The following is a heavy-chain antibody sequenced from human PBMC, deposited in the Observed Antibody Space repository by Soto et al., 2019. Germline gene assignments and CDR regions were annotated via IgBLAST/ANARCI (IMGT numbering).Heavy chain of an antibody. Sequence: QVQLQESGPGLVKPSETLSLTCTVSGGSISSYYWSWIRQPPGKGLEWIGYIYYSGSTNYNPSLKSRVTISVDTSKNQFSLKLSSVTAADTAVYYCARDPRGYCSGGSCYLDAFDIWGQGTMVTVSS. CDR2: IYYSGST. CDR3: ARDPRGYCSGGSCYLDAFDI. D-gene: IGHD2-15*01. CDR1: GGSISSYY. V-gene: IGHV4-59*01. J-gene: IGHJ3*02.